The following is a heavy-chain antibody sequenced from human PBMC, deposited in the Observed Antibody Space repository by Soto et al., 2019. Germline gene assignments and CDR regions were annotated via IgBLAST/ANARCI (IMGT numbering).Heavy chain of an antibody. Sequence: EVQLVESGGGLVQPGRSLRLSCAASGFTFDDYAMHWVRQAPGKGLEWVSGISWNSGSIGYADSVKGRFTISRDNAKNSLYLQMNSLRAEDTALYYCAKSIGGSWYAVSGAFDIWGQGTMVTVSS. D-gene: IGHD6-13*01. CDR1: GFTFDDYA. V-gene: IGHV3-9*01. J-gene: IGHJ3*02. CDR2: ISWNSGSI. CDR3: AKSIGGSWYAVSGAFDI.